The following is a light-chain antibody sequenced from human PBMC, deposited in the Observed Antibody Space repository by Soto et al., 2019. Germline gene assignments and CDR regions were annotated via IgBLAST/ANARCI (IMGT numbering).Light chain of an antibody. CDR2: AAS. CDR1: QGISSY. CDR3: QQYYSYPQ. Sequence: AIRMTQSPSSLSASTGDRVTITCRASQGISSYLAWYQQKPGKAPKLLIYAASTLQSGVPSRSSGSGSGTDFTLTISCLQSEDFATYYCQQYYSYPQFGQGTKVDIK. J-gene: IGKJ1*01. V-gene: IGKV1-8*01.